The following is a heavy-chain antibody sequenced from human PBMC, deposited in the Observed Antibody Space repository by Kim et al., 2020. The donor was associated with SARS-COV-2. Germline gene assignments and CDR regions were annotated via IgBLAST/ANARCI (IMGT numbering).Heavy chain of an antibody. J-gene: IGHJ6*02. D-gene: IGHD6-13*01. Sequence: GGSLRLSCAASGFTFSSYGMHWVRQAPRKGLEWVAVISYDGSNKYYADSVKGRFTISRDNSKNTLYLQMNSLRAEDTAVYYCAKALAASGGDYYYYGMDVWGQGTTVTVSS. CDR3: AKALAASGGDYYYYGMDV. CDR1: GFTFSSYG. CDR2: ISYDGSNK. V-gene: IGHV3-30*18.